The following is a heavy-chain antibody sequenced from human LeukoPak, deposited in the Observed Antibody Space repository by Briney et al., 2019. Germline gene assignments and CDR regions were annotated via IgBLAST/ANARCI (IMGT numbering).Heavy chain of an antibody. CDR2: LKGDGSSK. J-gene: IGHJ4*02. V-gene: IGHV3-7*03. CDR1: GFTFSNYW. CDR3: ATSHDSSGND. Sequence: GGSLRLSCAASGFTFSNYWTSWVRQAPGKGLEWVANLKGDGSSKYYMDSVKGRFTISRDNAKSSLYLQMNTLRAEDTAVYYCATSHDSSGNDWGQGTLVTVSS. D-gene: IGHD3-22*01.